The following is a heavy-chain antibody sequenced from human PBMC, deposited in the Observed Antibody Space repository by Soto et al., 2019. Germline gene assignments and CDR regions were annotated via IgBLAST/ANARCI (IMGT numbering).Heavy chain of an antibody. Sequence: QVLLVQSGPEVKKPGSSVKVSCKASGGTFNNYAINWVRQAPGKGLEWMGGIIPTFGTGNHAQKFQGRVTITADESTTTAYMELNSLRSEDTAIYYCAKDLQRGGIDYGDYAIGDWGQGTLVTVSS. CDR1: GGTFNNYA. V-gene: IGHV1-69*01. CDR3: AKDLQRGGIDYGDYAIGD. CDR2: IIPTFGTG. D-gene: IGHD4-17*01. J-gene: IGHJ4*02.